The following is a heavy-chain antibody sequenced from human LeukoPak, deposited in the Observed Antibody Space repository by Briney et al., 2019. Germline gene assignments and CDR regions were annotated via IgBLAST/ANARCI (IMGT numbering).Heavy chain of an antibody. D-gene: IGHD6-13*01. CDR2: IYTSGSI. V-gene: IGHV4-59*10. CDR1: GGSFSGYY. Sequence: PSETLSLTCAVYGGSFSGYYWSWIRQPAGKGLEWIGRIYTSGSINYNPSLKSRVTMSVDTSKNQFSLKLNSVTAADTAVYFCARVTGSSWSYWYFDLWGRGTLVTVSS. CDR3: ARVTGSSWSYWYFDL. J-gene: IGHJ2*01.